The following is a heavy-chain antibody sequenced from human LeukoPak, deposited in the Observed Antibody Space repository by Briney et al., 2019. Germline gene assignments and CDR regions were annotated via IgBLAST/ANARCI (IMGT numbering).Heavy chain of an antibody. V-gene: IGHV3-23*01. D-gene: IGHD3-3*01. Sequence: GGSLRLSCAASGFTFSSYSMNWVRQAPGKGLEWVSAISGSGGSTYYADSVKGRFTISRDNSKNTLYLQMNSLRAEDTAVYYCAKGPTYYDFWSGLLSYWGQGTLVTVSS. J-gene: IGHJ4*02. CDR1: GFTFSSYS. CDR3: AKGPTYYDFWSGLLSY. CDR2: ISGSGGST.